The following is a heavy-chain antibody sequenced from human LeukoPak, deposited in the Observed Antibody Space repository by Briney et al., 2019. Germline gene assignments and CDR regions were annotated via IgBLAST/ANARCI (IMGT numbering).Heavy chain of an antibody. V-gene: IGHV3-30*02. D-gene: IGHD3-3*01. CDR3: ARDHPYYDFWAGYSRAFDI. CDR2: IRYDGSNK. Sequence: GGSLRLSCAASGFTFSSYGMHWVRQAPGKGLEWVAFIRYDGSNKYYADSVKGRFTISRDNSKNTLYLQMNSLRAEDTAVYYCARDHPYYDFWAGYSRAFDIWGQGTVVTVSS. J-gene: IGHJ3*02. CDR1: GFTFSSYG.